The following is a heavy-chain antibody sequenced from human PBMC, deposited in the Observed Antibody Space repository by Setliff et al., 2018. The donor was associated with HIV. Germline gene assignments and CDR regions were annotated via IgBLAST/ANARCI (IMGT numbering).Heavy chain of an antibody. CDR3: ARDQGESTWSYWFDP. Sequence: PSETLSLTCTVSGASVSSHYWTWIWQPAGKRLEWIGRVYPSGSVNYSPSFQSRVSMSIDTSKNQFSLTLTSVTAADTAVYYCARDQGESTWSYWFDPWGQGTQVTVSS. J-gene: IGHJ5*02. D-gene: IGHD6-13*01. CDR1: GASVSSHY. CDR2: VYPSGSV. V-gene: IGHV4-4*07.